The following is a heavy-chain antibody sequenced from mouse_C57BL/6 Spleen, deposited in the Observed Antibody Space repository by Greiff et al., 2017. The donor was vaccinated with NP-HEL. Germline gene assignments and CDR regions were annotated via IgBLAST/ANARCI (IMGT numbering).Heavy chain of an antibody. D-gene: IGHD2-3*01. Sequence: EVMLVESGGGLVKPGGSLKLSCAASGFTFSDYGMHWVRQAPEKGLEWVAYISSGSSTIYYADTVKGRFTISRDNAKNTLFLQMTSLRSEDTAMYYGAGDDGYYDAMDYWGQGTSVTVSS. CDR1: GFTFSDYG. V-gene: IGHV5-17*01. CDR3: AGDDGYYDAMDY. J-gene: IGHJ4*01. CDR2: ISSGSSTI.